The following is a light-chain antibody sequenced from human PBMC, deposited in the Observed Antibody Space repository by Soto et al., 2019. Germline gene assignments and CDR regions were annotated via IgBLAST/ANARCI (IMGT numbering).Light chain of an antibody. CDR1: QDISNY. V-gene: IGKV1-33*01. CDR2: DAS. J-gene: IGKJ4*01. Sequence: DIQMTQSPSSLSASVGDRVTITCQASQDISNYLHWYQQKPGKAPKLLIDDASNLETGVPSRFSGGGSGADFTFTISSLQPEDIATYYCQQYDSLLPLTFGGGTKVEIK. CDR3: QQYDSLLPLT.